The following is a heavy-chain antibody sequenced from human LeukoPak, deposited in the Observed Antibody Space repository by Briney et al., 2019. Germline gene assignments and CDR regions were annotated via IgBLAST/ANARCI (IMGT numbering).Heavy chain of an antibody. J-gene: IGHJ4*02. CDR3: ARGKGYCSGGSCYSDY. CDR1: GYTFTSYD. V-gene: IGHV1-8*01. CDR2: MNPNSGNT. D-gene: IGHD2-15*01. Sequence: ASVKVSCKASGYTFTSYDINWVRQATGQGLEWMGWMNPNSGNTGYAQKFQGRVTMTRNTSISTAYMELSSLRSEDTAVYYCARGKGYCSGGSCYSDYWGQETLVTVSS.